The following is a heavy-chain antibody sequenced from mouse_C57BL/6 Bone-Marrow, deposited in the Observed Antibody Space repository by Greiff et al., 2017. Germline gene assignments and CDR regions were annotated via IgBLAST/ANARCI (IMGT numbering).Heavy chain of an antibody. J-gene: IGHJ2*01. V-gene: IGHV1-61*01. Sequence: VQLQQPGAELVRPGSSVKLSCKASGYTFTSYWMDWVKQRPGQGLEWIGNIYPSDSETHYNQKFKDKATLTVDKSSSTAYMQLSSLTSEYSAVYYCARGTKDYFDYWGQGTTLTVSS. CDR2: IYPSDSET. CDR3: ARGTKDYFDY. CDR1: GYTFTSYW. D-gene: IGHD1-1*01.